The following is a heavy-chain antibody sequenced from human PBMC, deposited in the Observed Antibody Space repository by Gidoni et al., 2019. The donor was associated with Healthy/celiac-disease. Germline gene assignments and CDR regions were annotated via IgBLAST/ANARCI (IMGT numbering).Heavy chain of an antibody. CDR2: INPSGGST. CDR3: ARDQGYGDYPSYYYYGMDV. V-gene: IGHV1-46*01. J-gene: IGHJ6*02. Sequence: QVQLCQSGPGVKKPGPSVKVSFKALVTTFTTCYIHWGRQAPGQGLAWMGIINPSGGSTSYAQKFQGRVTMTRDTSTSTVYMELCSLRSEDTAVYYCARDQGYGDYPSYYYYGMDVWGQGTTVTVSS. D-gene: IGHD4-17*01. CDR1: VTTFTTCY.